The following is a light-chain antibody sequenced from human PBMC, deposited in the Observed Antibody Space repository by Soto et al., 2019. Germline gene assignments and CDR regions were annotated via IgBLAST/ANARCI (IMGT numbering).Light chain of an antibody. V-gene: IGKV3-11*01. CDR1: QSVSSF. CDR3: QQRSNWPLT. J-gene: IGKJ4*01. Sequence: EIMLTKSPATLSLSPGERATLSCRASQSVSSFVAWYQQKPGQAPRLLIYDASIRAIGIPARFSGSGSGTDFTLTISSLEPEDFAVYYCQQRSNWPLTFGGGTKVEIK. CDR2: DAS.